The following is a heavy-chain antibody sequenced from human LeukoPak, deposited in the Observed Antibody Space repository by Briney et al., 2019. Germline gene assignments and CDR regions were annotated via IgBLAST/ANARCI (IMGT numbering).Heavy chain of an antibody. D-gene: IGHD3-10*01. CDR1: GGSFSGYY. J-gene: IGHJ4*02. V-gene: IGHV4-34*01. CDR3: ARQVLLWFGELQPNTH. Sequence: SETLSLTCAVYGGSFSGYYWSWIRQSPGKGLEWIGEINHSGSTNYNPSLKSRVTISVDTSKKQFSLNLSSVTAADTAVYYCARQVLLWFGELQPNTHWGQGTLVTVSS. CDR2: INHSGST.